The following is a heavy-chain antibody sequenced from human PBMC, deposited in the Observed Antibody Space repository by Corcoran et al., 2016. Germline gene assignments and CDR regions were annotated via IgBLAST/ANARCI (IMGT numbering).Heavy chain of an antibody. D-gene: IGHD2-15*01. J-gene: IGHJ4*02. CDR2: ISYDGSNK. CDR3: EKDFLAGGGDY. Sequence: QVQLVESGGGVVQPGRSLRLSCAASGFTFSSYGMHWVRQAPGKGLEWVAVISYDGSNKYYADSVKGRFTISRVNSKNTLYLQMNSLGAEDTAVYFWEKDFLAGGGDYWGQGTLVTVSS. V-gene: IGHV3-30*18. CDR1: GFTFSSYG.